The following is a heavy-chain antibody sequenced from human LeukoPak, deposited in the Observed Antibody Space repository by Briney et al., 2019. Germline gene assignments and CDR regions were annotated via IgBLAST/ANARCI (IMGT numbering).Heavy chain of an antibody. Sequence: PSETLSLTCTVSGGSISSHYWSWIRQPPGKGLEWIGYIYYSGSTNYNPSLKSRVTISVDTSKNQFSLKLSSVTAADTAVYYCARHGRGAAAGLEFDPWGQGTLVTVSS. V-gene: IGHV4-59*08. CDR1: GGSISSHY. J-gene: IGHJ5*02. CDR3: ARHGRGAAAGLEFDP. CDR2: IYYSGST. D-gene: IGHD6-13*01.